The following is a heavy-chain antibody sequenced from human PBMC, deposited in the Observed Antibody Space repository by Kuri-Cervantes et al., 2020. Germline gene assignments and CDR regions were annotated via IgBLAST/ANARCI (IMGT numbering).Heavy chain of an antibody. CDR1: GYTFTSYY. CDR3: AREGAAARYFDY. J-gene: IGHJ4*02. D-gene: IGHD6-13*01. Sequence: ASVKVSCKASGYTFTSYYMHWVRQAPGQGLEWMGIINPSGGSTSYAQKFQGRVTMTRDTSTSTVYMEPSSLRSEDTAVYYCAREGAAARYFDYWGQGTLVTVSS. V-gene: IGHV1-46*01. CDR2: INPSGGST.